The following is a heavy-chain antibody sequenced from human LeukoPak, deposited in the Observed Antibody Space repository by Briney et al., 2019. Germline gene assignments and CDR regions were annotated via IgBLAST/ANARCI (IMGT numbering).Heavy chain of an antibody. CDR1: GFMFSSNW. J-gene: IGHJ4*02. CDR2: IKEDGTET. D-gene: IGHD5-24*01. Sequence: GGSLRLSCAASGFMFSSNWMSWVRLAPGKGLEWVANIKEDGTETYYVDSVKGRFTISRDNAKNSLYLQMNSLRVEDAAVYYCAKEGRSLQTYWGQGTLVTVSS. CDR3: AKEGRSLQTY. V-gene: IGHV3-7*03.